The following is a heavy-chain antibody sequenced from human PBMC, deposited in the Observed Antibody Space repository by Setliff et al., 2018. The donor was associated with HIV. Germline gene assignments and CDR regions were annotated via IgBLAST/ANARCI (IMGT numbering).Heavy chain of an antibody. CDR3: ARSIVVAGHFDY. CDR1: GYTFAFHS. D-gene: IGHD6-19*01. CDR2: IYPGDSDT. V-gene: IGHV5-51*01. J-gene: IGHJ4*02. Sequence: GESLKISCKGSGYTFAFHSIAWVRQMPGKGLEWMGIIYPGDSDTRYSPSFQGQVTISADKSISTAYLQWSSLKASDTAMYYCARSIVVAGHFDYWGQGTLVTVSS.